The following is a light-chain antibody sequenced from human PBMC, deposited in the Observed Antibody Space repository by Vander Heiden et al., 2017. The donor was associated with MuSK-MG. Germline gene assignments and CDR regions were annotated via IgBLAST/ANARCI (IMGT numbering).Light chain of an antibody. CDR1: QDVSGW. J-gene: IGKJ3*01. Sequence: DIQMTQSPSSVPASVGDRVTITCRASQDVSGWLTWYQQKPGKAPKLLIYAASTLESGVPSRVSGSGFGTEFTLTISSLQPEDFATYYWQQANSFPFTFGPGTKVDFK. CDR3: QQANSFPFT. CDR2: AAS. V-gene: IGKV1-12*01.